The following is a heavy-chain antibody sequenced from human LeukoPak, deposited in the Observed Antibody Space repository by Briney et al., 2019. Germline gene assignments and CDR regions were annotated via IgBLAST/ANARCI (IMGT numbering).Heavy chain of an antibody. CDR1: GFTFTSHV. Sequence: SGGSLRLSCAASGFTFTSHVMHWVRQSPGKGLGCVAVISYDGSNKYYADAVKGRFTISRDNSKNTLYLQITSRRDEETAVYSCSRDVVYFGAILASLPRYGMDVWGQGTTVSVSS. D-gene: IGHD3-10*01. V-gene: IGHV3-30*04. CDR2: ISYDGSNK. J-gene: IGHJ6*02. CDR3: SRDVVYFGAILASLPRYGMDV.